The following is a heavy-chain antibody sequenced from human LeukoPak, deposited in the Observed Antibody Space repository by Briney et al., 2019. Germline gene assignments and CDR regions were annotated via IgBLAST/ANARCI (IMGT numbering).Heavy chain of an antibody. CDR1: GFIVSDND. J-gene: IGHJ4*02. CDR2: IYADGST. Sequence: AGGSLRLSCAASGFIVSDNDIKWVRQAPGKGLEWVALIYADGSTHYADSVKGRFTISRDNSKNTLYLQMNSLRAEDTAVYYCARAPYSGSFRGFDYWGQGTLVTVSS. V-gene: IGHV3-53*01. CDR3: ARAPYSGSFRGFDY. D-gene: IGHD1-26*01.